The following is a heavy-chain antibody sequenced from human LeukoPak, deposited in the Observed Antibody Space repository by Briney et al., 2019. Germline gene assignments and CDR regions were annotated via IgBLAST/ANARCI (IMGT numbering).Heavy chain of an antibody. CDR2: IRYDGSNK. CDR3: AKRDSSGWQIRVHYYGMDV. J-gene: IGHJ6*02. V-gene: IGHV3-30*02. Sequence: GGSLRLSCAASGFTFSSYGMHWVRQAPGKGLEWVAFIRYDGSNKYYADSVKGRFTISRDNSKNTLYLQMNSLRAEDTAVYYCAKRDSSGWQIRVHYYGMDVWGQGTTVTVSS. CDR1: GFTFSSYG. D-gene: IGHD6-19*01.